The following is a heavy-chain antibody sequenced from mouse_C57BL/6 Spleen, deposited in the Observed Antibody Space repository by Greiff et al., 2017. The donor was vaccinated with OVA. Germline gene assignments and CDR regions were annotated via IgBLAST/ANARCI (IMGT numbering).Heavy chain of an antibody. CDR2: FHPYNDDT. Sequence: VQGVESGAELVKPGASVKMSCKASGYTFTTYPIEWIKQNHGKSLEWIGIFHPYNDDTTYNEKFKGKATLTVEKSSSTVYWELSRLTSDDAAVYYCERGGVVAFDYWGKGTTLTVSS. D-gene: IGHD1-1*01. J-gene: IGHJ2*01. CDR3: ERGGVVAFDY. V-gene: IGHV1-47*01. CDR1: GYTFTTYP.